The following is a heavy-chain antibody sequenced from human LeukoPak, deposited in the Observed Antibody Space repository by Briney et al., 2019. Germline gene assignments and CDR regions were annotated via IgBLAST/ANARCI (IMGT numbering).Heavy chain of an antibody. D-gene: IGHD3-22*01. V-gene: IGHV1-69*04. CDR2: IIPIFGIA. J-gene: IGHJ6*02. CDR3: ARNNYYDSSGEAVYYYYGMDV. CDR1: GGTFSSYA. Sequence: EASVKVSCKASGGTFSSYAISWVRQAPGQGLEWMGRIIPIFGIANYAQKFQGRVTITADKSTSTAYMELSSLRSEDTAVYYCARNNYYDSSGEAVYYYYGMDVWGQGTTVTVSS.